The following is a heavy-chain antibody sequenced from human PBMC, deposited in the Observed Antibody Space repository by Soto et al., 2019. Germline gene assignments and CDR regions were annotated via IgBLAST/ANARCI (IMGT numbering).Heavy chain of an antibody. D-gene: IGHD5-18*01. CDR1: GYTFTSFP. CDR2: FNAGSGYT. Sequence: QVHLVQSGAEVKKPGASVKISCKAAGYTFTSFPMHWVRQAPGRRLEWMGWFNAGSGYTKYSQKFQGRVTITRDTSASTAYMELSSLRSEDTAVYYCTTDSYGYFDYWGQGTLVTVSS. CDR3: TTDSYGYFDY. J-gene: IGHJ4*02. V-gene: IGHV1-3*01.